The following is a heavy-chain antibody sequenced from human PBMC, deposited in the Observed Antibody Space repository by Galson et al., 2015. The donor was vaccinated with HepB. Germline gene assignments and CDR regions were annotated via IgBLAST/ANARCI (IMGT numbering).Heavy chain of an antibody. CDR1: GDTFIRNT. CDR2: ITAHNGNT. V-gene: IGHV1-18*01. Sequence: SVKVSCKASGDTFIRNTIQWVRQAPGQRLKWMGWITAHNGNTNYAQKLQGRVTMTTDTSTSTAYMELRSLRSDDTAVYYCARDGRPASPWGQGTLVTVSS. CDR3: ARDGRPASP. D-gene: IGHD6-6*01. J-gene: IGHJ5*02.